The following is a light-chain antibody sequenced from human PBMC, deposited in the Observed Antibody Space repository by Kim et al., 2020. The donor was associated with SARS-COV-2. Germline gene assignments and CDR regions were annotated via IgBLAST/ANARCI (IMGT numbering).Light chain of an antibody. Sequence: EIVLTQSPVTLSLSPGERATLSCRASQSISNYLAWYQHKPGQTPRLLISDASTRASGIPARFSGSGSGTDFTLTISSLEPEDFAVYYCDKSRSSPRTFCQG. V-gene: IGKV3-11*01. J-gene: IGKJ1*01. CDR3: DKSRSSPRT. CDR1: QSISNY. CDR2: DAS.